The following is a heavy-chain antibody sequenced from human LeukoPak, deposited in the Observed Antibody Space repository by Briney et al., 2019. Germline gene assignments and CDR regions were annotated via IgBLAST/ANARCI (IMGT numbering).Heavy chain of an antibody. CDR3: AKGGSTNFYYGDV. J-gene: IGHJ6*02. CDR2: IYDSGST. D-gene: IGHD2/OR15-2a*01. V-gene: IGHV4-59*01. Sequence: SETLSLTCSVSGGPMTNLYWTWIRQPPGKGLEWIGDIYDSGSTRYNTSLESRVTISVDTSKNQLSLKLSSVTAADTAVYYCAKGGSTNFYYGDVWGQGTTVTVSS. CDR1: GGPMTNLY.